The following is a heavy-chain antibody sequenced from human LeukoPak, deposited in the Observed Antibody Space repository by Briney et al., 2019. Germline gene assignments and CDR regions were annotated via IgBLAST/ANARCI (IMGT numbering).Heavy chain of an antibody. Sequence: PSETLSLTCAVYGGSFSGYYWSWIRQPPGKGLEWIGEINHSGSTNYNPSLKSRVTISVDTSKNQFSLKLSSVTAADTAVYYCARPGTASGNDAFDIWGQGTMVTVSS. V-gene: IGHV4-34*01. CDR1: GGSFSGYY. CDR2: INHSGST. D-gene: IGHD4-23*01. J-gene: IGHJ3*02. CDR3: ARPGTASGNDAFDI.